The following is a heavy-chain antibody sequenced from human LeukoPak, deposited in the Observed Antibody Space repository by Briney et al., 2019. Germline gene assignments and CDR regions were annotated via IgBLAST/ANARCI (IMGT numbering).Heavy chain of an antibody. CDR1: GYTFTGYY. D-gene: IGHD2-2*01. V-gene: IGHV1-2*02. CDR3: ARDPPRYQLLSSPLLFDY. Sequence: GASVKVSCKASGYTFTGYYMHWVRQAPGQGLEWMGWINPNSGGTNYAQKFQGRVTMTRDTSISTAYMELSRLRSDDTAVYYCARDPPRYQLLSSPLLFDYWGQGTLVTVSS. CDR2: INPNSGGT. J-gene: IGHJ4*02.